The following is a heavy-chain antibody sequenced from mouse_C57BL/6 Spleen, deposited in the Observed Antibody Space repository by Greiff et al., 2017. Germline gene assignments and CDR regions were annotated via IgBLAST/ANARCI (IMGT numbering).Heavy chain of an antibody. D-gene: IGHD2-3*01. V-gene: IGHV1-69*01. CDR1: GYTFTSYW. CDR2: IDPSDSYT. CDR3: ARSYDGYPDY. Sequence: VKLQQPGAELVMPGASVKLSCKASGYTFTSYWMHWVKQRPGQGLEWIGEIDPSDSYTNYNQKFKGKSTLTVDKSSSTAYMQLSSLTSEDSAVYYCARSYDGYPDYWGQGTTLTVSS. J-gene: IGHJ2*01.